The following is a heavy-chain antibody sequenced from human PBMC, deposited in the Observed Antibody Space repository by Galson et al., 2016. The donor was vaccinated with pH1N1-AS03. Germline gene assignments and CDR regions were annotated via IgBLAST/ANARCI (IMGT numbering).Heavy chain of an antibody. CDR2: SNHRGST. J-gene: IGHJ6*02. D-gene: IGHD3-10*01. V-gene: IGHV4-34*01. Sequence: ETLSLTCAVYGGSLSGYYWTWIRQPLGKGLQWIGESNHRGSTRGITTYNPSLKSRVTISVDTSKNQFSLRLNSVTAADTAVYFCARGNDYGSGAFYRSFGMDVWGQGTTVAVSS. CDR1: GGSLSGYY. CDR3: ARGNDYGSGAFYRSFGMDV.